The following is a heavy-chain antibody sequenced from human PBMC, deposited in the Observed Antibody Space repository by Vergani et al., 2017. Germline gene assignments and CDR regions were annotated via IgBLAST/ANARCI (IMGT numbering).Heavy chain of an antibody. J-gene: IGHJ4*02. CDR1: GFTFSSYA. CDR2: ISGSGGST. CDR3: ARDLGSGWSETYYDSSGYPDY. V-gene: IGHV3-23*01. D-gene: IGHD3-22*01. Sequence: EVQLLESGGGLVQPGGSLRLSCAASGFTFSSYAMSWVRQAPGKGLEWVSAISGSGGSTYYADSVKGRFTISRDNSKNSLYLQMNSLRAEDTAVYYCARDLGSGWSETYYDSSGYPDYWGQGTLVTVSS.